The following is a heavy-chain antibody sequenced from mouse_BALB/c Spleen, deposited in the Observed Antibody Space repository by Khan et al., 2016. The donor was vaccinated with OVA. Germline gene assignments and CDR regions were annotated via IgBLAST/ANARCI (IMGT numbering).Heavy chain of an antibody. CDR3: TRIYRSDFDY. Sequence: EVQLQQSGPELVRPGASVKISCKASGYSFTGYFMNWVMQSHGKSLEWIGRINPHIGETFYNQRFKDKATLTVDESPSTAHMALRSQESEDSAVYYCTRIYRSDFDYWGQGTTLTVSS. V-gene: IGHV1-20*02. D-gene: IGHD1-1*01. CDR1: GYSFTGYF. J-gene: IGHJ2*01. CDR2: INPHIGET.